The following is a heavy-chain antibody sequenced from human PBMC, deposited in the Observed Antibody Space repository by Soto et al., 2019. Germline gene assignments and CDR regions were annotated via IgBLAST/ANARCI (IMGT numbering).Heavy chain of an antibody. Sequence: ASVKVSCKASGYTFTSYYMHWVRQAPGQGLEWMGIINPSGGSTSYAQKFQGRVTMTRDTSTSTVYMELSSLRSEDTAVYYCARDRGDTWDGILTRYPLYYFDYWGQATLVTVSS. D-gene: IGHD3-9*01. V-gene: IGHV1-46*01. CDR1: GYTFTSYY. CDR3: ARDRGDTWDGILTRYPLYYFDY. CDR2: INPSGGST. J-gene: IGHJ4*02.